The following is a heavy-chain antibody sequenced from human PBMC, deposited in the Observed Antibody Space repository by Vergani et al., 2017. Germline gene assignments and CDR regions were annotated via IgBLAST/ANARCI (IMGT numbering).Heavy chain of an antibody. CDR3: ARKKTYYYDSSAIDY. V-gene: IGHV5-51*01. D-gene: IGHD3-22*01. CDR2: IYPGDSDT. J-gene: IGHJ4*02. Sequence: EVQLVQSGAEVKKPGESLKISCKGSGYSFTSYWIGWVRQMPGKGLEWMGIIYPGDSDTRYSPSFQGQVTILADKSISTAYLQWSSLKASDTAMYYCARKKTYYYDSSAIDYWGQGTLVTVSS. CDR1: GYSFTSYW.